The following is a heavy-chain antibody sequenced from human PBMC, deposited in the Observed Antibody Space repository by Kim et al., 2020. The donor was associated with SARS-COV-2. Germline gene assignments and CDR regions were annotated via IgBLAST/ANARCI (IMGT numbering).Heavy chain of an antibody. CDR2: ITASGTAM. D-gene: IGHD3-10*01. Sequence: GGSLRLSCAASGFMFSSSNMDWVRQAPGKGLEWVAFITASGTAMYYADSVKGRFTISRDNAKNSLDLQMNSLRDEDTAVYYCVRDLGRPYYYGFDVWGQGTTVTVSS. CDR1: GFMFSSSN. V-gene: IGHV3-48*02. J-gene: IGHJ6*02. CDR3: VRDLGRPYYYGFDV.